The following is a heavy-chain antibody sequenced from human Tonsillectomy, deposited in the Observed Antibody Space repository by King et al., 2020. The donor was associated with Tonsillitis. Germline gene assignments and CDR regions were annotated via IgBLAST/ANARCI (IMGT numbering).Heavy chain of an antibody. D-gene: IGHD5-12*01. J-gene: IGHJ5*02. CDR1: GYSISSGYY. CDR2: IYHSGST. V-gene: IGHV4-38-2*02. Sequence: VQLQESGPGLVKPSETLSLTCTVSGYSISSGYYWGWIRQPPGTGLEWIGSIYHSGSTYYNPSLKSRVTISVDTSKNQFSLKLSSVTAADTAVYYCARAGMVATNWFDPWGQGTLVTVSS. CDR3: ARAGMVATNWFDP.